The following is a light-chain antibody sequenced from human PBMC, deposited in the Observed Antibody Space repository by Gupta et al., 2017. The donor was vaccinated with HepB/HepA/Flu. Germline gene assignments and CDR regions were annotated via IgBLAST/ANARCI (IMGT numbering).Light chain of an antibody. CDR2: DVS. CDR3: NSYTTNRIYV. Sequence: QSALTQPASVSGSPGPSITISCTGSSSDVGAYDYVSWYQQHAGKAPKLIIYDVSVRPSGVSIRFSGSKSGNTASLTISGLQAEDEADYFCNSYTTNRIYVFGTGTEVTVL. J-gene: IGLJ1*01. V-gene: IGLV2-14*03. CDR1: SSDVGAYDY.